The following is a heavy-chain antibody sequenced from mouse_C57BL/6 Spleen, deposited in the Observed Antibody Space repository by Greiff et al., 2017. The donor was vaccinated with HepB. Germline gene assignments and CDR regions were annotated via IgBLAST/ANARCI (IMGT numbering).Heavy chain of an antibody. J-gene: IGHJ1*03. CDR1: GYTFTSYW. Sequence: QVHVKQPGAELVKPGASVKMSCKASGYTFTSYWITWVKQRPGQGLEWIGDIYPGSGSTNYNEKFKSKATLTVDTSSSTAYMQLSSLTSEDSAVYYCAGFYDGYYLDVWGTGTTVTVSS. CDR3: AGFYDGYYLDV. V-gene: IGHV1-55*01. CDR2: IYPGSGST. D-gene: IGHD2-3*01.